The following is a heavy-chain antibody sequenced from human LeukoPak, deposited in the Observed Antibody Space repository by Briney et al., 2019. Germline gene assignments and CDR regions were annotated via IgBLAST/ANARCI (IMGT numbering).Heavy chain of an antibody. CDR2: ISGSGDST. CDR3: AREERDGYNWVQYYFDY. CDR1: GFTFSSYG. Sequence: GGSLRLSCAASGFTFSSYGMHWVRQAPGRGPEWVSAISGSGDSTYFADSVRGRFTISRDNTKSTLYLQMNSLRVEDTAVYYCAREERDGYNWVQYYFDYWGQGTLVTVSS. D-gene: IGHD5-24*01. J-gene: IGHJ4*02. V-gene: IGHV3-23*01.